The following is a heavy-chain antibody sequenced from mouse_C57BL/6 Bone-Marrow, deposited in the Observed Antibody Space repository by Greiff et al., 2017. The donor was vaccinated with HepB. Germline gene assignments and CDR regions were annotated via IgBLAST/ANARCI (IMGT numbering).Heavy chain of an antibody. Sequence: VQLQQSGAELVRPGASVKLSCTASGFNIKDYYMHWVKQRPEQGLEWIGRIDPEDGDTEYAPKFQGKATMTADTSSNTAYLQLSSLTSEDTAVYYCTTDYYGSSYWYFDVWGTGTTVTVSA. D-gene: IGHD1-1*01. J-gene: IGHJ1*03. V-gene: IGHV14-1*01. CDR2: IDPEDGDT. CDR3: TTDYYGSSYWYFDV. CDR1: GFNIKDYY.